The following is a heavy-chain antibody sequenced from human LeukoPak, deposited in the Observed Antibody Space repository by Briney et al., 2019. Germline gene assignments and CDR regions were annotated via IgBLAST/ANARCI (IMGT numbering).Heavy chain of an antibody. CDR3: AKALSSSFYYFDL. Sequence: PGGSLRLSCAASGFTFSNYAMNWVRQAPEKGLEWVSTIHGGGDVTYYADSVKGRFTISRDNSRNTLYLQMNSLRAEDTAIYNCAKALSSSFYYFDLGGRGTLVTVSS. CDR2: IHGGGDVT. CDR1: GFTFSNYA. V-gene: IGHV3-23*01. J-gene: IGHJ2*01. D-gene: IGHD3-16*02.